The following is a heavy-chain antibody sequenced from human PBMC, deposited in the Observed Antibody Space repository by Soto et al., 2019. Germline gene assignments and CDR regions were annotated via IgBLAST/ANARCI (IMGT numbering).Heavy chain of an antibody. D-gene: IGHD6-13*01. V-gene: IGHV1-46*01. CDR1: GYTFTNYY. J-gene: IGHJ6*01. CDR3: ARDQRDRYDPSSPYDSYSRMEV. Sequence: QVQLVQSGAEVKKPGASVKVSCKASGYTFTNYYMHWVRQAPGQGLECMGVINPSGGSTTYARKCQGRVTMTSDTSTSTDPMDLSVLRSEDTAVYYCARDQRDRYDPSSPYDSYSRMEVWGQGTTVTVSS. CDR2: INPSGGST.